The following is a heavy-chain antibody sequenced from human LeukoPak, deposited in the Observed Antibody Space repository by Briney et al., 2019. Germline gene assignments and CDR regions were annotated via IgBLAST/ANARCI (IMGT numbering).Heavy chain of an antibody. Sequence: ASVKVSCKASGYTFTSYYMHWVRQAPGQGLEWMGGIIPIFGTANYAQKFQGRVTITADESTSTAYMELSSLRSEDTAVYYCARGNLNYYDSSGYFGGWGQGTLVTVSS. D-gene: IGHD3-22*01. V-gene: IGHV1-69*13. CDR2: IIPIFGTA. CDR3: ARGNLNYYDSSGYFGG. J-gene: IGHJ4*02. CDR1: GYTFTSYY.